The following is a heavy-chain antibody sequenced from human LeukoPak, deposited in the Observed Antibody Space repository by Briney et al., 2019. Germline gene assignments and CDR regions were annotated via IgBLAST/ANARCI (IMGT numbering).Heavy chain of an antibody. CDR2: ISGSGGST. Sequence: GGSLRLSCAASGFTFSSYAMSWVRQAPGKGLEWVSAISGSGGSTYYADSVKGRFTISRDNSKNTPYLQMNSLRVEDTAVYYCARDGHATVAVNFDYWGQGTLVTVSS. CDR3: ARDGHATVAVNFDY. J-gene: IGHJ4*02. V-gene: IGHV3-23*01. CDR1: GFTFSSYA. D-gene: IGHD6-19*01.